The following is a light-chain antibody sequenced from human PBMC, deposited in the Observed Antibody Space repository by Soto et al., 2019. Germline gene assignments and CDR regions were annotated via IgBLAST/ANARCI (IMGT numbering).Light chain of an antibody. J-gene: IGKJ1*01. V-gene: IGKV1-5*01. CDR3: QQYNGFWT. CDR2: DAS. CDR1: HSISSW. Sequence: DLQMTQSPSTLSASVGDRVTITCRAIHSISSWLAWYQQKPGKAPKLLIYDASSLESGVPSRFSGSGSGTEFTLTISSLQPEDFATYYCQQYNGFWTFGQGTKVDIK.